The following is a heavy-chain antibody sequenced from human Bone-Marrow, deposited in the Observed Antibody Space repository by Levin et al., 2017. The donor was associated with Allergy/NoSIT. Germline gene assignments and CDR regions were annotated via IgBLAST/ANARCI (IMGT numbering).Heavy chain of an antibody. CDR2: IKYDGSEK. D-gene: IGHD2/OR15-2a*01. CDR1: GFSFSGHW. J-gene: IGHJ4*02. V-gene: IGHV3-7*01. Sequence: PGGSLRLSCAVSGFSFSGHWMSWVRQAPGKGLEWVANIKYDGSEKYYVDSVEGRFTISRDNAKNSLYLQMNSLRVEDTAMYYCVTRNNFDYWGQGTLVTVSS. CDR3: VTRNNFDY.